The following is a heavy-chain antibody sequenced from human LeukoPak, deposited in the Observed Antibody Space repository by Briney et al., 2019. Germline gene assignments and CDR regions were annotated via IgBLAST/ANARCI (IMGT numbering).Heavy chain of an antibody. J-gene: IGHJ4*02. CDR2: ISSSSSYI. V-gene: IGHV3-21*01. CDR1: GFTFSNYN. D-gene: IGHD4/OR15-4a*01. Sequence: GGSLRLSCAASGFTFSNYNMNWVRQAPGKGLEWVSSISSSSSYIYYADSVRGRFTISRDNAKNSLHLQMNSLRAEDTAVYYCARDGDVVIITGAPSYADHWGQGTLVTVSS. CDR3: ARDGDVVIITGAPSYADH.